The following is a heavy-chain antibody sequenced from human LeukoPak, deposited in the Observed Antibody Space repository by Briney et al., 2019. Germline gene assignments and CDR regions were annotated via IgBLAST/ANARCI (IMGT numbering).Heavy chain of an antibody. CDR2: IDPSSTYI. D-gene: IGHD4-17*01. Sequence: GSLRLSCAASGFTFNYAWMNWVRQAPGKGLEWVSSIDPSSTYIYYADSVKGRFTISRDNAQNSLYLQMNSLRAEDTAVYYCTRGSYGDYEYWGQGTLVTVSS. J-gene: IGHJ4*02. V-gene: IGHV3-21*01. CDR1: GFTFNYAW. CDR3: TRGSYGDYEY.